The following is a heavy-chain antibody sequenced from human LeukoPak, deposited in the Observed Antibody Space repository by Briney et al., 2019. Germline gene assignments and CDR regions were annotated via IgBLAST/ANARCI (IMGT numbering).Heavy chain of an antibody. V-gene: IGHV3-23*01. CDR1: GFTFSSYA. CDR3: AKARSAVRGVIGSFDY. J-gene: IGHJ4*02. D-gene: IGHD3-10*01. CDR2: IGGSGGST. Sequence: TGGSLRLSCAASGFTFSSYAMSWVRQAPGKGLEWVSAIGGSGGSTYYADSVKGRFTISRDNSKNTLYLQMNSLRAEDTAVYYCAKARSAVRGVIGSFDYWGQGTLVTVPS.